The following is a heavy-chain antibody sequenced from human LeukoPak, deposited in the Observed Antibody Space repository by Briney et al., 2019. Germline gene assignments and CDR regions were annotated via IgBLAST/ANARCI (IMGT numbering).Heavy chain of an antibody. Sequence: ASVKVSCKASGGTFSSSSISWVRQAPGQGLEWMGGIIPIFGTANYAQKFQGRVTITADESTRTAYMKLSSLRSEDTAVYYCARGGGFYGGPGAFDIWGQGTMVTVSS. CDR3: ARGGGFYGGPGAFDI. J-gene: IGHJ3*02. CDR2: IIPIFGTA. V-gene: IGHV1-69*13. CDR1: GGTFSSSS. D-gene: IGHD2/OR15-2a*01.